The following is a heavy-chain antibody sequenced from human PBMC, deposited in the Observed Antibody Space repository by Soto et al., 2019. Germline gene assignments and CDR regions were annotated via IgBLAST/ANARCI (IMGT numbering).Heavy chain of an antibody. CDR2: IYPGDSDT. D-gene: IGHD2-15*01. Sequence: GESLKISCKGSGYTFTSYWISWVRQMPGEGLEWLGVIYPGDSDTRYSPSFQGQVTISADKSINTAYLQWGSLKASDSAIYYCARSAGNAGRFSEYWGQGPLVTVSS. CDR1: GYTFTSYW. V-gene: IGHV5-51*01. CDR3: ARSAGNAGRFSEY. J-gene: IGHJ4*02.